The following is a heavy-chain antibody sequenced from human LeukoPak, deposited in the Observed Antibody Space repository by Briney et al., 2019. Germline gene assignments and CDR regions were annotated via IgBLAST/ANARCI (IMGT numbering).Heavy chain of an antibody. CDR1: GFTFSSYS. CDR2: ISSSSSYI. D-gene: IGHD3-3*01. Sequence: GGSLRLSCAASGFTFSSYSMNWVRQAPGKGLEWVSSISSSSSYIYYADSVKGRFTISRDNAKNSLYLQMNGLRAEDTAVYYCARDHDGWFDPWGQGTLVTVSS. V-gene: IGHV3-21*01. CDR3: ARDHDGWFDP. J-gene: IGHJ5*02.